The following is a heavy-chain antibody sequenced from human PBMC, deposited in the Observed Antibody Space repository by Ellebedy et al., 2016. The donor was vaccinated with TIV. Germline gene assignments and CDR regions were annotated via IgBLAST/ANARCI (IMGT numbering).Heavy chain of an antibody. Sequence: GESLKISCAASGFTFSSYAMHWVRQAPGKGLEWVAVISYDGSNKYYADSVKGRFTISRDNAKNTLYLQMNSLRAEDTAVYYCARVMVRGVIIVKYPSPDYWGQGTLVIVSS. J-gene: IGHJ4*02. CDR2: ISYDGSNK. CDR3: ARVMVRGVIIVKYPSPDY. CDR1: GFTFSSYA. V-gene: IGHV3-30-3*01. D-gene: IGHD3-10*01.